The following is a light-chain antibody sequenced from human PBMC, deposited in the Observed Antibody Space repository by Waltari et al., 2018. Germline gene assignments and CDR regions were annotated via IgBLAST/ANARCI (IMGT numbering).Light chain of an antibody. CDR3: SSQTLDGLIL. CDR2: DVT. J-gene: IGLJ2*01. V-gene: IGLV2-14*03. Sequence: QSALTQPASVSGSPGQSITISCSGIGSAVGASDYVSWHQHHPGKAPQVIIYDVTNRPAGVSDRFSASKSANTASLTISRLQPEDEAEYYCSSQTLDGLILFGGGTRLTVL. CDR1: GSAVGASDY.